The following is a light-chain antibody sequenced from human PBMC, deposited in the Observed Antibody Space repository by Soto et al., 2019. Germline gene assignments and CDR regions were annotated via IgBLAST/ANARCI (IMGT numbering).Light chain of an antibody. J-gene: IGLJ3*02. V-gene: IGLV2-8*01. CDR1: SSDVGNYNY. CDR2: EVN. Sequence: QSALTQPPSASGSPGQSVTISCSGTSSDVGNYNYVSWYQQHPGKAPKLLIYEVNKRPSGVPDRFSGSKSGNTASLTVSGLQAEDEADYYCSSYADSNKRVFGGGTKLTVL. CDR3: SSYADSNKRV.